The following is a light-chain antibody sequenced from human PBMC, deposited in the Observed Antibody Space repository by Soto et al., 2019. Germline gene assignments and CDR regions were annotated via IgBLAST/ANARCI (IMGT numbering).Light chain of an antibody. V-gene: IGKV3-15*01. CDR1: QSLTWN. CDR3: QQYKNWPRT. J-gene: IGKJ1*01. CDR2: GAS. Sequence: EIVMTQSPATLSVSPWERVTLSCRASQSLTWNLAWYQHKPGQSPRLLIYGASARATGIPDRFSGGGSGAEYTLTISSLQSEDFAVYYCQQYKNWPRTFGQGTKVDIK.